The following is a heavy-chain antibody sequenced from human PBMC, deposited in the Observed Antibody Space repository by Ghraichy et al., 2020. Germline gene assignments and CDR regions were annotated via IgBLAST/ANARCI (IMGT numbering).Heavy chain of an antibody. Sequence: GGSLRLSCVASGFTFKNSWLNWVRQVPGKGLVWVSHIYTDRSIINYAGSVKGRFTIFTDNAKNTLYLHMNSLRVEDTAIYYCARGGDSALGDWGQGTLVTVYS. D-gene: IGHD2-21*02. CDR2: IYTDRSII. CDR3: ARGGDSALGD. J-gene: IGHJ4*02. CDR1: GFTFKNSW. V-gene: IGHV3-74*01.